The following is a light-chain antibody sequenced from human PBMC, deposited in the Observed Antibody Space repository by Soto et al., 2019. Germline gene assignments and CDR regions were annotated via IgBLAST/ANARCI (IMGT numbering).Light chain of an antibody. CDR2: GAS. V-gene: IGKV3-20*01. J-gene: IGKJ1*01. Sequence: EIVLTQSPGTLSLSPGERATLSCRASQSVSSNYLAWYQQKTGQAPRPLIYGASSRATGIPDRFSGSGAGTDVAHTISRLESEDFAVYYFQQYGSSPWTFGQGTKVEIK. CDR3: QQYGSSPWT. CDR1: QSVSSNY.